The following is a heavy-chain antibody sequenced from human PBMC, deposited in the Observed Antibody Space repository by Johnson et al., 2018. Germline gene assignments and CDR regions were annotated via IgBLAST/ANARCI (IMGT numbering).Heavy chain of an antibody. V-gene: IGHV3-66*02. CDR1: GFTVSSNY. J-gene: IGHJ3*02. Sequence: VQLVESGGGLVQPGGSLRLSCAASGFTVSSNYMRWVRQAPGKGLEWVSVLYSGGSTYYADSVKGRFTISRDNSKNTLYIQMNSLRAEDTAVYYFARGAYYDDSSGYYRLNDAFDIWGQGTMVTVSS. CDR2: LYSGGST. D-gene: IGHD3-22*01. CDR3: ARGAYYDDSSGYYRLNDAFDI.